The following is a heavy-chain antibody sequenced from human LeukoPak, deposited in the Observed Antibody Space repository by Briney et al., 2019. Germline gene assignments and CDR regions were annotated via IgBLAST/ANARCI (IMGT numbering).Heavy chain of an antibody. CDR3: ATVGATRSPFDY. V-gene: IGHV1-24*01. J-gene: IGHJ4*02. Sequence: GASVKVSCKVSGYTLTELSMHWVRQAPGKGLEWMGGFDPEDGETIYAQKFQGRVTMTEDTSTDIAYMELSSLRSEDTAVYYCATVGATRSPFDYWGQGTLVTVSS. D-gene: IGHD1-26*01. CDR2: FDPEDGET. CDR1: GYTLTELS.